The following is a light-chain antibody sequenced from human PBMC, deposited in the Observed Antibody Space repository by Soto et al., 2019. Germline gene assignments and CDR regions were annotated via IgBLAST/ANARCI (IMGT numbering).Light chain of an antibody. CDR3: QPYGSSLLYT. CDR1: QSVSSSY. Sequence: EIVLTQSPGTLSLSPGERATLSCRASQSVSSSYLAWYQQKPGQAPRLLIYGASSRATGIPDRFSGSGSGTDFTLTISRLEPEDFAVDYCQPYGSSLLYTFGQGTKLEIK. J-gene: IGKJ2*01. V-gene: IGKV3-20*01. CDR2: GAS.